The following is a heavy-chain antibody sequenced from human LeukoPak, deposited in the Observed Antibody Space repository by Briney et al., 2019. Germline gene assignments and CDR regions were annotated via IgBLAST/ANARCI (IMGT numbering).Heavy chain of an antibody. D-gene: IGHD6-13*01. CDR3: AKAGIAAAGTLGY. CDR1: GFTFDDYA. Sequence: GRSLRLSCAASGFTFDDYAMHWVRQAPGKGLEWVSGISWNSGSIGYADSVRGRFTISRDNAKNSLYLQMNSLRAEDTALYYCAKAGIAAAGTLGYWGQGTLVTVSS. J-gene: IGHJ4*02. CDR2: ISWNSGSI. V-gene: IGHV3-9*01.